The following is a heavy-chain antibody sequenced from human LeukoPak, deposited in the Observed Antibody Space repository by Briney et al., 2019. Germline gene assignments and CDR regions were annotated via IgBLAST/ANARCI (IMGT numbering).Heavy chain of an antibody. V-gene: IGHV3-23*01. J-gene: IGHJ4*02. CDR2: IFGNGRTT. CDR3: ARGRYDWNDVGYFDY. Sequence: GGSLRLSCAAAGCTFSTFAMSWVRQAPGKRLEWVSAIFGNGRTTYYADSVKGRFTISRDNSKNTLYLQMNSLRAEDTAVYYCARGRYDWNDVGYFDYWGQGTLVSVSS. D-gene: IGHD1-1*01. CDR1: GCTFSTFA.